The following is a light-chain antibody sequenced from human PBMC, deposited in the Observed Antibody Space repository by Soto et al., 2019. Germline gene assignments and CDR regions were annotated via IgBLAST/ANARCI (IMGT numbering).Light chain of an antibody. CDR2: EVS. Sequence: QSVLTQPPSASGSPGQSVTISCTGPSSDVGAYNYVSWYQQYPGKAPKLMIYEVSKRPSGVPDRFSGSKSGKTASLTVSGLQPEDEADYYCTSYAGSDIWVFGGGTQLTVL. V-gene: IGLV2-8*01. J-gene: IGLJ3*02. CDR1: SSDVGAYNY. CDR3: TSYAGSDIWV.